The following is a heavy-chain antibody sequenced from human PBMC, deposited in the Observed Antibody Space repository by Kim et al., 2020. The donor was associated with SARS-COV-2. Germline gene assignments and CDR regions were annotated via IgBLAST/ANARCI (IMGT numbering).Heavy chain of an antibody. CDR1: GGSISTSNYY. J-gene: IGHJ2*01. CDR2: IYLPGSP. D-gene: IGHD2-21*01. Sequence: SETLSLTCTVSGGSISTSNYYWGWIRQPPGKDLDWIGTIYLPGSPYYTPSLKSRLTISVDTSKNHSSLTLRSVTAPDPAVSYWRRHLRYYAIGDSYEWGR. CDR3: RRHLRYYAIGDSYE. V-gene: IGHV4-39*01.